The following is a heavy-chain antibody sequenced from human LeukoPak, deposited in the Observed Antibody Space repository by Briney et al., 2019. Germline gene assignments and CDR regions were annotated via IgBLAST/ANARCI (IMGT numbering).Heavy chain of an antibody. Sequence: SETLSLTCAVYGGPFSGYYWSWIRQPPGKGLEWIGEINHSGSTNYNPSLKSRVTISVDTSKKQFSLKLSSVTAADTAVYYCARQVSSSWSYYHYYMDVWGKGTTVTMSS. CDR3: ARQVSSSWSYYHYYMDV. V-gene: IGHV4-34*01. D-gene: IGHD6-13*01. CDR2: INHSGST. J-gene: IGHJ6*03. CDR1: GGPFSGYY.